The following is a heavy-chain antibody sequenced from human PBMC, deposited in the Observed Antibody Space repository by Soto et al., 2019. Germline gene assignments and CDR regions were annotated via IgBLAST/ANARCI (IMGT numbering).Heavy chain of an antibody. CDR2: IYYSGST. D-gene: IGHD1-1*01. J-gene: IGHJ6*02. Sequence: SETLSLTCTVSGGSISSYYWSWIRQPPGKGLEWIGYIYYSGSTNYNPSLKSRVTISVDTSKNQFSLKLSSVTAADTAVYYCARANESRPAYYYYGMDVWGQGTTVTVSS. CDR1: GGSISSYY. CDR3: ARANESRPAYYYYGMDV. V-gene: IGHV4-59*01.